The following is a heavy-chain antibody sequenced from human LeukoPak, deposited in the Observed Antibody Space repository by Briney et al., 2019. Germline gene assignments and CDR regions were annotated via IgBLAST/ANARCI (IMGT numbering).Heavy chain of an antibody. Sequence: GGSLRLSCAASGFTLSSYAMSWVRQAPGKGLEWVSGISGSGAGTYYADSVKGRFTISRDNSKSTLYLQMNSLRAEDTAVYYCTKGPQVGSGYHPDYWGQGTLVTVSS. CDR2: ISGSGAGT. CDR3: TKGPQVGSGYHPDY. D-gene: IGHD3-22*01. V-gene: IGHV3-23*01. CDR1: GFTLSSYA. J-gene: IGHJ4*02.